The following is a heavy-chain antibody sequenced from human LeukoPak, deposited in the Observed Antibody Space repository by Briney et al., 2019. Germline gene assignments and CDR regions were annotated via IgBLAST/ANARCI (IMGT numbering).Heavy chain of an antibody. V-gene: IGHV3-30-3*01. J-gene: IGHJ4*02. D-gene: IGHD3-22*01. CDR3: ARDHLGYYDSSGRFDY. CDR1: GFTFSSYA. CDR2: ISYDGSNK. Sequence: GRSLRLSCAASGFTFSSYAMHWVRQAPGKGLEWVAVISYDGSNKYYADSVKGRFTISRDNSKNTLYLQMNSLRAEDTAVYYCARDHLGYYDSSGRFDYWGQGTLVTVSS.